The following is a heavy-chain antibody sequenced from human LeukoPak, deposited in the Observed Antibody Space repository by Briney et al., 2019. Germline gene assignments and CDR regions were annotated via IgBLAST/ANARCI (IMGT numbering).Heavy chain of an antibody. D-gene: IGHD6-6*01. CDR1: GFTFSSYG. J-gene: IGHJ4*02. V-gene: IGHV3-30*02. Sequence: GGSVRLSCAASGFTFSSYGMHWVRQAPGKGLEWVAFIRYDGSNKYYADSVKGRFTISRDNSKNTLYLQMNSLRAEDTAVYYCAKDLGYSSSYNITLLDYWGQGTLVTVSS. CDR2: IRYDGSNK. CDR3: AKDLGYSSSYNITLLDY.